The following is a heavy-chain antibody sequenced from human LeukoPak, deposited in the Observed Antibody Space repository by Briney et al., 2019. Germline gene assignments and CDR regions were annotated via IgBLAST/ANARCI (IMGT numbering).Heavy chain of an antibody. CDR2: ISYDGSNK. CDR1: GFTFSSYA. J-gene: IGHJ4*02. Sequence: GGSLRLSCAASGFTFSSYAMHWVRQAPGKGLEWVAVISYDGSNKYYADSVKGRFTISRDNSKNTLYLQMNSLRAEDTAVYYCARDQRWPLRKYYFDYWGQGTLVTVSS. CDR3: ARDQRWPLRKYYFDY. V-gene: IGHV3-30-3*01. D-gene: IGHD6-19*01.